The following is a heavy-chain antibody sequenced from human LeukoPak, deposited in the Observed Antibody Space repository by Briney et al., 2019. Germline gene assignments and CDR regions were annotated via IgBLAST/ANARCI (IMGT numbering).Heavy chain of an antibody. CDR2: IIPIFGTA. V-gene: IGHV1-69*05. D-gene: IGHD3-22*01. J-gene: IGHJ3*02. Sequence: ASVKVSCKASGGTFSSYAISWVRQAPGQGLEWMGGIIPIFGTANYAQKFQGRVTITTDEYTSTAYMELSSLRSEDTAVYYCAKATYYYDSRTSDAFDIWGQGTMVTVSS. CDR1: GGTFSSYA. CDR3: AKATYYYDSRTSDAFDI.